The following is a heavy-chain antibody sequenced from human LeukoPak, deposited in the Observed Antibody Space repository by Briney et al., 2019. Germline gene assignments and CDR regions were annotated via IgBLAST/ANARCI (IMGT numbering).Heavy chain of an antibody. Sequence: GGPLRLSCAASGFTFSSYSMNWVPQAPGKGLEWVSSISSSSSYIYYADSVNGRITISRDNAKNSLYLQMNSLRAEDTAVYYCARDEDCSGTSCTDYWGQGTLVTVSS. CDR2: ISSSSSYI. V-gene: IGHV3-21*01. CDR3: ARDEDCSGTSCTDY. D-gene: IGHD2-2*01. CDR1: GFTFSSYS. J-gene: IGHJ4*02.